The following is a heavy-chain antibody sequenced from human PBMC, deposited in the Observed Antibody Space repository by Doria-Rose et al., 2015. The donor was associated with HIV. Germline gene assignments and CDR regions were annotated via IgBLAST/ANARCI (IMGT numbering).Heavy chain of an antibody. D-gene: IGHD6-13*01. Sequence: LVKPTETLTLTCTVSGVSLSSPGMGVSWIRQPPGKALEWLANNFSDDERSYKTSLKSRLTISRGTSKSQVVLTMTDMDPVDTATYYCARIKSSRWYHKYYFDFWGQGTLVIVSA. CDR2: NFSDDER. V-gene: IGHV2-26*01. J-gene: IGHJ4*02. CDR1: GVSLSSPGMG. CDR3: ARIKSSRWYHKYYFDF.